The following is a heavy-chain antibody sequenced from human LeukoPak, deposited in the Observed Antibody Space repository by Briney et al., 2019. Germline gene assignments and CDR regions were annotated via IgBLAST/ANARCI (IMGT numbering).Heavy chain of an antibody. V-gene: IGHV1-69*04. D-gene: IGHD5-18*01. Sequence: ASVKVSCKASGGTFSSYAISWVRQAPGQGLEWMGRIIPILGIANYAQKFQGRVTITADKSTSTAYMELSSLRSEDTAVYYCATRDTAMAKDDYWGQGTLVTVSS. CDR1: GGTFSSYA. J-gene: IGHJ4*02. CDR3: ATRDTAMAKDDY. CDR2: IIPILGIA.